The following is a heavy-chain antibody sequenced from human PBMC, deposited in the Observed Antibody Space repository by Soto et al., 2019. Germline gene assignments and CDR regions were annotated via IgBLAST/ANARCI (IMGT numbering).Heavy chain of an antibody. CDR2: IVVGSGNT. D-gene: IGHD1-26*01. CDR1: GFTFTSSA. CDR3: AAGEYSGSYYYYYGMDV. V-gene: IGHV1-58*01. Sequence: SVKVSCKASGFTFTSSAVQWVRQARGQRLEWIGWIVVGSGNTNYAQKFQERVTITRDMSTSTAYMELSSLRSEDTAVYYCAAGEYSGSYYYYYGMDVWGQGTTVTVSS. J-gene: IGHJ6*02.